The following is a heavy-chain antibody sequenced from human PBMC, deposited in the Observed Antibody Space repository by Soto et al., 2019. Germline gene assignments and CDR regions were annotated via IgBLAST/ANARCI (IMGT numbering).Heavy chain of an antibody. CDR2: IHGSGQTT. Sequence: PWGSLTLSCAASGFTFSTYPMTWVRQAPGKGQEWVSSIHGSGQTTYYAESVKGWIIISRDNSNTALYLQMDSLTADDTAVYCCARRSSGSYYAAFDVWGQGTMVTVSS. J-gene: IGHJ3*01. CDR1: GFTFSTYP. D-gene: IGHD1-26*01. CDR3: ARRSSGSYYAAFDV. V-gene: IGHV3-23*01.